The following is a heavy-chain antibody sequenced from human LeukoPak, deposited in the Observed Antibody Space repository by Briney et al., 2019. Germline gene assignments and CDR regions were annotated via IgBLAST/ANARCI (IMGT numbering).Heavy chain of an antibody. D-gene: IGHD3-22*01. Sequence: GGSLRLSCAASGFTFSSCSMHWVRQAPAKGLEWVAVISYDGRNKYYSDSVKGRFTISRDNSKKTLYLQMDSLRPEDTAVFYCAREFDSRSYYYDWGQGTLVTVSS. CDR1: GFTFSSCS. J-gene: IGHJ4*02. V-gene: IGHV3-30*04. CDR3: AREFDSRSYYYD. CDR2: ISYDGRNK.